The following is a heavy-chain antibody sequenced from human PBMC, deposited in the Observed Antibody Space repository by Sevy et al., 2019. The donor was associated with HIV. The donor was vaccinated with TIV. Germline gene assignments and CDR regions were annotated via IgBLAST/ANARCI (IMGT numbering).Heavy chain of an antibody. Sequence: ASVKVSCKASGGTFSSYAISWVRQAPGQGLEWMGGFIPIFGTANYAQKFQGRVTITADESTSTAYMELSSLRSEDTAVYYCARKYCSSTSCYGYFQHWGQGTLVTVSS. D-gene: IGHD2-2*01. V-gene: IGHV1-69*13. CDR1: GGTFSSYA. CDR3: ARKYCSSTSCYGYFQH. J-gene: IGHJ1*01. CDR2: FIPIFGTA.